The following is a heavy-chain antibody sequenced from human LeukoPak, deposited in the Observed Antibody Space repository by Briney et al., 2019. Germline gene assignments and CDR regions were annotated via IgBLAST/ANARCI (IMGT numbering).Heavy chain of an antibody. CDR3: ARSGKYDFWSGYPLGY. Sequence: ASVKVSCKASGYTFTRYYMHWVRQAPGQGLEWMGWINPNSGGTNYAQKFQGRVTMTRDTSISTAYMELSRLRSDDTAVYYCARSGKYDFWSGYPLGYWGQGTLVTVSS. V-gene: IGHV1-2*02. D-gene: IGHD3-3*01. J-gene: IGHJ4*02. CDR2: INPNSGGT. CDR1: GYTFTRYY.